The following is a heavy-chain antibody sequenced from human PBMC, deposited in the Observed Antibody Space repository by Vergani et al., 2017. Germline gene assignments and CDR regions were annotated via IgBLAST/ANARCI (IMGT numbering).Heavy chain of an antibody. V-gene: IGHV3-21*01. Sequence: EVQLVESGGGLVKPGGSLRLSCAASGFTFSSYSMNWVRQAPGKGLEWVSSISSSSSYIYYADSVKGRFTISRDNAKNSLYLQMNSLRAEDTAVYYCASWYYDVWSGDLKGLFDYWGQGTLVTVSS. CDR3: ASWYYDVWSGDLKGLFDY. CDR2: ISSSSSYI. J-gene: IGHJ4*02. D-gene: IGHD3-3*01. CDR1: GFTFSSYS.